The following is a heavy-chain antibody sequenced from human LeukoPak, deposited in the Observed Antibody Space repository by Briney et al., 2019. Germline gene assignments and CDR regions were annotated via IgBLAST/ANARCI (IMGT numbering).Heavy chain of an antibody. CDR1: GYTFTSYD. V-gene: IGHV1-8*03. J-gene: IGHJ6*03. Sequence: ASVKVSCKASGYTFTSYDINWVRQATGQGLEWMGWMNPNSGNTGYAQKFQGRVTITRNTSISTAYMELSSLRSEDTAVYYCARGFLAGTSYYYYMDVWGKGTTVTVSS. CDR2: MNPNSGNT. CDR3: ARGFLAGTSYYYYMDV. D-gene: IGHD6-19*01.